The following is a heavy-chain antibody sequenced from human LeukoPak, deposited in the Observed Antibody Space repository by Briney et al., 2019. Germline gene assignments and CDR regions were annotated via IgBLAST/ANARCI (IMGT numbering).Heavy chain of an antibody. CDR2: ISYDGNNK. CDR1: GFTVSSNY. CDR3: AKEKAFGELFRFDP. V-gene: IGHV3-30*18. D-gene: IGHD3-10*01. Sequence: GGSLRLSCAASGFTVSSNYMSWVRQAPGKGLEWVAVISYDGNNKNYADSVKGRFTISRDNSKNTLYLQMHSLRAEDTAVYYCAKEKAFGELFRFDPWGQGTLVTVSS. J-gene: IGHJ5*02.